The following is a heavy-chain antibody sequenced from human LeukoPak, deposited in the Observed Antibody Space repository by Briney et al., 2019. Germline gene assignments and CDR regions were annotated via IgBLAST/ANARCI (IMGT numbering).Heavy chain of an antibody. D-gene: IGHD3-9*01. Sequence: ASVKVSCKASGYTFTGYYLHWVRQAPGQGLEWMGWINLNSGGTNYAQKFQSRVTMTRDTSISTAYMELSRLRSGDTAVYYCARSPHILTGENFDYWGQGTLVTVSS. CDR3: ARSPHILTGENFDY. CDR1: GYTFTGYY. V-gene: IGHV1-2*02. CDR2: INLNSGGT. J-gene: IGHJ4*02.